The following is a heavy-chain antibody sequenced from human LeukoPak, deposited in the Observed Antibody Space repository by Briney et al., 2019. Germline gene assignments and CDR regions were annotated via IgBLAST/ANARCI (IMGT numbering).Heavy chain of an antibody. V-gene: IGHV3-23*01. CDR3: AKDLLYSSGWPTPDY. CDR2: INGSGGST. CDR1: GFTFSSYG. Sequence: GGALRLSCAASGFTFSSYGISWVRQAPGKGLEWVSGINGSGGSTYYADSVKGRFTISRDNSKNTLYLQMNSLRAEDTAVYYCAKDLLYSSGWPTPDYWGQGTLVTVSS. D-gene: IGHD6-19*01. J-gene: IGHJ4*02.